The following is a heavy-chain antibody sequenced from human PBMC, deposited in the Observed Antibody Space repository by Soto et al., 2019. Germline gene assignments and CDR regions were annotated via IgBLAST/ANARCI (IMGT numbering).Heavy chain of an antibody. CDR2: IIPILGIA. D-gene: IGHD3-9*01. CDR1: GGTFSSYT. CDR3: AREEAPYYDILTGLTFDY. V-gene: IGHV1-69*08. Sequence: QVQLVQSGAEVKKPGSSVKVSCKASGGTFSSYTISWVRQAPGQGLEWMGRIIPILGIANYAQKFQGRVTITDDKATSTTYMDLSSLRSEDTAVYYCAREEAPYYDILTGLTFDYWGQGTLVTVSS. J-gene: IGHJ4*02.